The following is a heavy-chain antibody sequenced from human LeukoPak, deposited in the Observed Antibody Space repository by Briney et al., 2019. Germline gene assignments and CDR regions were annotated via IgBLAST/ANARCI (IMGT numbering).Heavy chain of an antibody. Sequence: GGSLRLSCAASGFTFGSYAMSWVRQAPGKGLEWVSTISDSGGTTYFADSVKGRFTTSRDNSKNTLYLQMNSLRAEDTALYYCAKERTPGGAFYFDSWGQGTLVTVSS. CDR3: AKERTPGGAFYFDS. CDR2: ISDSGGTT. V-gene: IGHV3-23*01. J-gene: IGHJ4*02. D-gene: IGHD3-10*01. CDR1: GFTFGSYA.